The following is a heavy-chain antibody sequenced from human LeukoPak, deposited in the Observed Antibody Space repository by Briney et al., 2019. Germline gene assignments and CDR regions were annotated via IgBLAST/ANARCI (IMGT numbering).Heavy chain of an antibody. CDR2: ISSSGSTI. Sequence: GGTLRLSCAASGFTFSDYYMNWVRQAPGKGLEWVSYISSSGSTIYYADSVKGRFTISRDNAKNSLYLQMNSLRAEDTAVYYCARPYYYDSSGYFGYWGQGTLVTVSS. J-gene: IGHJ4*02. V-gene: IGHV3-11*04. CDR3: ARPYYYDSSGYFGY. D-gene: IGHD3-22*01. CDR1: GFTFSDYY.